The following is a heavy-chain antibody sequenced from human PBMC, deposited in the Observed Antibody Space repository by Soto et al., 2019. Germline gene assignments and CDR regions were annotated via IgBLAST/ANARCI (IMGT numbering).Heavy chain of an antibody. D-gene: IGHD3-16*01. CDR3: ATSFGGAYYGMDV. CDR1: GDSISSTEYY. Sequence: PSETLSLTCTVSGDSISSTEYYWNWVRQHPGKGLEWIGYIYRSGDTYYSPSVKSRVTMSVDTSNNQFSLKMTSVTAADTAVYYCATSFGGAYYGMDVWGHGTTVTVSS. CDR2: IYRSGDT. J-gene: IGHJ6*02. V-gene: IGHV4-31*03.